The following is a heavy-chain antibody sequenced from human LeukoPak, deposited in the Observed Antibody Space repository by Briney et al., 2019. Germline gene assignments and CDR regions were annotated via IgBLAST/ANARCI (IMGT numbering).Heavy chain of an antibody. J-gene: IGHJ4*02. V-gene: IGHV4-59*08. Sequence: SETLSLTCSVSGGSITSYYWSWIRQPPGMGLEWIGYIYYNGSTKYSPSLKSRVTISVDTSENQFFLKLRSVTAADTAVYYCARRGGLYCSGGRCYHYYFDYWGQGTLVTVSS. CDR2: IYYNGST. CDR1: GGSITSYY. CDR3: ARRGGLYCSGGRCYHYYFDY. D-gene: IGHD2-15*01.